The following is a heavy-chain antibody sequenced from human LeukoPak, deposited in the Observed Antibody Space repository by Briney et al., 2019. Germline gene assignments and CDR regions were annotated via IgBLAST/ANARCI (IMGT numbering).Heavy chain of an antibody. CDR2: ISGSGGST. J-gene: IGHJ1*01. CDR3: AKGRAAAGIEYFQH. CDR1: GFTFSSYA. Sequence: GGSLRLSCAASGFTFSSYAMSWVRQAPGKGLEWVSAISGSGGSTYYADSVKGRFTISRDNSKNTPYLQMNSLRAEDTAVYYCAKGRAAAGIEYFQHWGQGTLVTVSS. D-gene: IGHD6-13*01. V-gene: IGHV3-23*01.